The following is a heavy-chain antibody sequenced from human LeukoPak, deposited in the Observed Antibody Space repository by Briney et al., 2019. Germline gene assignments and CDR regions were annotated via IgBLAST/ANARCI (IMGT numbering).Heavy chain of an antibody. CDR2: ISSSGSSI. J-gene: IGHJ6*02. V-gene: IGHV3-11*01. Sequence: PGGSLRLSCAASGFTFTDFYMNWVRQAPGKGLEWVSYISSSGSSIYYADSVKGRFTISRDNAKNSLYLQMNSLRAEDTAVYYCARGAAAGTYYYYGMDVWGQGTTVTVSS. CDR1: GFTFTDFY. D-gene: IGHD6-13*01. CDR3: ARGAAAGTYYYYGMDV.